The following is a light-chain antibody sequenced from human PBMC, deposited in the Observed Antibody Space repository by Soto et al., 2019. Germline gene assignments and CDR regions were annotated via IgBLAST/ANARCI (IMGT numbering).Light chain of an antibody. CDR1: QSVFSSY. J-gene: IGKJ3*01. Sequence: EIVLTQSPGTLSFSPGERATLTCRASQSVFSSYLAWFQQKPGQAPRLLIYGASSRATGIPDRFSGSESGTDFTLTISRLEPEDFALYYCQQYGNAPFTFGPGTKVDIK. CDR3: QQYGNAPFT. V-gene: IGKV3-20*01. CDR2: GAS.